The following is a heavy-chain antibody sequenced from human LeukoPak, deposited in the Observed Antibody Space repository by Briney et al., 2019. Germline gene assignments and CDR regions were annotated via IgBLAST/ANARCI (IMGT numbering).Heavy chain of an antibody. Sequence: SETLSLTCTVSGGSISSYYWSWIRQPAGKGLEWIGRIYTSGSTNYNPSLKSRVTISVDTSKNQFSLKLSSVTAADTAVYYCAREHGSGSYGWFDPWGQGTLVTVSS. CDR2: IYTSGST. D-gene: IGHD3-10*01. CDR1: GGSISSYY. V-gene: IGHV4-4*07. CDR3: AREHGSGSYGWFDP. J-gene: IGHJ5*02.